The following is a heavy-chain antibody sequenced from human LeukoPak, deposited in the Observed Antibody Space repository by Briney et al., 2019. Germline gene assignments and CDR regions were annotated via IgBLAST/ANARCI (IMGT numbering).Heavy chain of an antibody. V-gene: IGHV1-69*13. Sequence: SVKVSCKASGCTFNRYAISWVRQAPGQGLEGMGGIIPIFCTSNYAQKFQGRVTINADESSSTAYMELSSLRSEDTAVYYCARDASIYDSSAYYYLWWGQGTLVTVSS. CDR3: ARDASIYDSSAYYYLW. CDR1: GCTFNRYA. J-gene: IGHJ4*02. D-gene: IGHD3-22*01. CDR2: IIPIFCTS.